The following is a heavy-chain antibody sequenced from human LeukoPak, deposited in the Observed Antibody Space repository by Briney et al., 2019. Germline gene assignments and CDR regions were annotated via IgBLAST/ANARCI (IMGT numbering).Heavy chain of an antibody. CDR2: IYTSGST. Sequence: SQTLSLTCTVSGGSISSGSYYWSWIRQPAGKGLEWIGRIYTSGSTNYNPSLKSRVTISVDTSKNQFSLKLSSVTAADTAVYYCARDRYSSSWYGRGWFDPWGQGTLVTVSS. V-gene: IGHV4-61*02. CDR3: ARDRYSSSWYGRGWFDP. J-gene: IGHJ5*02. D-gene: IGHD6-13*01. CDR1: GGSISSGSYY.